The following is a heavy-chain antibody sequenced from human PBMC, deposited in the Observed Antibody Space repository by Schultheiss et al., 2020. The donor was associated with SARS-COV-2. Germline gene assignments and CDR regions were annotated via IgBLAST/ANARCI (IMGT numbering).Heavy chain of an antibody. V-gene: IGHV6-1*01. CDR3: AREYCSSTSCYLDAFDI. D-gene: IGHD2-2*01. CDR1: GDSVSSNSAA. CDR2: TYYRSKWYN. J-gene: IGHJ3*02. Sequence: SQTLSLTFAISGDSVSSNSAAWNWIRQSPSRGLEWLGRTYYRSKWYNDYAVSVKSRITINPDTSKNQFSLQLNSVTPEDTAVYYCAREYCSSTSCYLDAFDIWGQGTMVTVSS.